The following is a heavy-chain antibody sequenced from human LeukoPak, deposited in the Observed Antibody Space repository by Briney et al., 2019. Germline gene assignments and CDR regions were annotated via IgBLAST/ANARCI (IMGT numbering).Heavy chain of an antibody. CDR1: GGSLGTFY. CDR2: IHPTGST. CDR3: SRAHSGFYLDA. V-gene: IGHV4-4*07. D-gene: IGHD3-22*01. J-gene: IGHJ4*02. Sequence: SETLSLTCTVSGGSLGTFYWSWIRQSAGKGLEYIGRIHPTGSTNYKPSLKSRLTMSIDTPKNQSSMTLQFVTAADTAVYFCSRAHSGFYLDAWGQGTRVTVSS.